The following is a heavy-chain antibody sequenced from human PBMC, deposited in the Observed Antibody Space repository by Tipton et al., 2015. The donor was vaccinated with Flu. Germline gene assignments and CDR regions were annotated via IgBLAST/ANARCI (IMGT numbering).Heavy chain of an antibody. CDR3: AKVSRDFWSGYPDY. CDR2: ISYDGGSK. J-gene: IGHJ4*02. CDR1: GFTFSDYG. V-gene: IGHV3-30*18. Sequence: RSLRLSCAASGFTFSDYGIHWFRQAPGKGLEWVAVISYDGGSKHGIESVKGRFTISRDNSKNTVNLQMNSLRAEDTAVYYCAKVSRDFWSGYPDYWGQGTLVTVSS. D-gene: IGHD3-3*01.